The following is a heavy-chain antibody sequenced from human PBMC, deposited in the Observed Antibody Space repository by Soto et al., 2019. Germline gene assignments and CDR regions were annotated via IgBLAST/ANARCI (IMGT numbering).Heavy chain of an antibody. D-gene: IGHD5-12*01. J-gene: IGHJ4*02. CDR1: GFTFTDYA. CDR2: ISGSASST. Sequence: GGSLRLSCAASGFTFTDYAMTWVRKAPGKGLEWVSSISGSASSTFYAGSVKGRFTISRDNSRNTVSLQMNSLRAEDTAVYYCAKASSTISPDYWGQGTLVTVSS. V-gene: IGHV3-23*01. CDR3: AKASSTISPDY.